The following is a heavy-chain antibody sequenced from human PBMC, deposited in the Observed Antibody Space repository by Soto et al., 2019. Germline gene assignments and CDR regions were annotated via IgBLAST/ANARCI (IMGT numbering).Heavy chain of an antibody. V-gene: IGHV3-11*06. Sequence: MRLSCAASGFTFSDYSMSWIRQAPGTGLEWVSYISSSSSYTNSADSVKGRFTISRDNAKNSLYLQMNSLRAEDTAVYYCARDLYSGYDPFCGMDVWGQGTTVTSP. J-gene: IGHJ6*02. CDR1: GFTFSDYS. CDR2: ISSSSSYT. D-gene: IGHD5-12*01. CDR3: ARDLYSGYDPFCGMDV.